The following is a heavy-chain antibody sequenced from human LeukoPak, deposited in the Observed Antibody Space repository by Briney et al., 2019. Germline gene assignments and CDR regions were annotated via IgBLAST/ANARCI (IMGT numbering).Heavy chain of an antibody. CDR1: GGSISSSNW. J-gene: IGHJ4*02. Sequence: PSETLSLTCAVSGGSISSSNWWSWVRQPPGKGLEWIGEIYHSGSTNYNPSLKSRVTISVDTSKNQFSLRLSSVTAADTAVYYCARGLTPLYYFDCWGQGTLVTVSS. D-gene: IGHD3-16*01. CDR3: ARGLTPLYYFDC. V-gene: IGHV4-4*02. CDR2: IYHSGST.